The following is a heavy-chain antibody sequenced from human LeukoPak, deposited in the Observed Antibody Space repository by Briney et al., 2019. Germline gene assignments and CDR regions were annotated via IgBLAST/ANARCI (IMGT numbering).Heavy chain of an antibody. CDR2: NSAYNGDT. D-gene: IGHD3-16*01. CDR3: ARDEGVGERGAY. J-gene: IGHJ4*02. CDR1: GYTLTELS. Sequence: ASVKVSCKVSGYTLTELSMHWVRQAPGQGLEWMGWNSAYNGDTNYAPKLQDRVTMTTDTSTSTAYMELRSLRSDDTAMYYCARDEGVGERGAYWGQGTLVTVSS. V-gene: IGHV1-18*01.